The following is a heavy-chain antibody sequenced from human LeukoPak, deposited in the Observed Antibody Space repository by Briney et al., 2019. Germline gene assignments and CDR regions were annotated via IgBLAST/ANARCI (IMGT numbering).Heavy chain of an antibody. V-gene: IGHV3-23*01. CDR3: AKWGCSGSDCYPFDY. CDR1: GFTFSSHA. D-gene: IGHD2-21*02. Sequence: GGSLRLSCGASGFTFSSHAMSWVRQAPGKGLEWVSAMSGSGGSTYYAGSVKGRFTISRDNSKNTLYLQMNSLRAEDTAVYYCAKWGCSGSDCYPFDYWGQGTLVTVSS. CDR2: MSGSGGST. J-gene: IGHJ4*02.